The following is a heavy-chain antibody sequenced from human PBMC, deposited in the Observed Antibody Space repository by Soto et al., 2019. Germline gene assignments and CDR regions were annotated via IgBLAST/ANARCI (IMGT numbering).Heavy chain of an antibody. CDR2: IWYDGSNK. V-gene: IGHV3-33*01. CDR3: ARDREGYADY. D-gene: IGHD5-12*01. CDR1: GFTFSSYG. J-gene: IGHJ4*02. Sequence: QVQLVESGGGVVQPGRSLRLSCAASGFTFSSYGMHWVRQAPGKGLEWVAVIWYDGSNKYYADSVKGRFTISRDNSKNTLYLQRNSLRAEDTAVYYCARDREGYADYWGQGTLVTFSS.